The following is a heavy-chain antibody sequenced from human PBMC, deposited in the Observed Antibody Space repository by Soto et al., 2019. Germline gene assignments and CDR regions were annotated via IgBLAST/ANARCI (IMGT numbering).Heavy chain of an antibody. V-gene: IGHV1-46*01. CDR2: INPSGGST. CDR1: GYTFTSYY. Sequence: ASVKVSCKASGYTFTSYYMHWVRQAPGQGLEWMGIINPSGGSTSYAQEFQGRVTMTRDTSTSTVYMELSSLKSEDTAVYYCARESQNYDFWSGYYIAWFDPWGQGTLVTVSS. CDR3: ARESQNYDFWSGYYIAWFDP. D-gene: IGHD3-3*01. J-gene: IGHJ5*02.